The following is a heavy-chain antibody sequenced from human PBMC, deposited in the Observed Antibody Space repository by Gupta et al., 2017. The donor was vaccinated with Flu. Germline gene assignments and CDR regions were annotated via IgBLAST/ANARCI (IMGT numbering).Heavy chain of an antibody. D-gene: IGHD3-22*01. CDR1: GFTFSSYA. CDR3: AKEFDSSGYYFSIFDY. Sequence: EVQLLESGGGLVQPGGSLRLSCAASGFTFSSYAMSWVRQAPGKGLEWVSAISGSGGSTYYADSVKGRFTISRDNSKNTLYLQMNSLRAEDTAVYYCAKEFDSSGYYFSIFDYWGQGTLVTVSS. CDR2: ISGSGGST. J-gene: IGHJ4*02. V-gene: IGHV3-23*01.